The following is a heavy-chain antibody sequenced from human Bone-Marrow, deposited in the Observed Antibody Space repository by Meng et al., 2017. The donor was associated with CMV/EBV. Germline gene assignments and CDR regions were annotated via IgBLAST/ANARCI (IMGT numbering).Heavy chain of an antibody. Sequence: ASVKVSCKASGYTFTSYGISGVRQAPGQGLEWMGWISTYNGNTNYAQKLQGRVTMTTDTPASTAYMELRSRRSDEAPVYYCAVGGDYYGSRSMDYWGQGTLVTVSS. J-gene: IGHJ4*02. CDR2: ISTYNGNT. CDR1: GYTFTSYG. CDR3: AVGGDYYGSRSMDY. D-gene: IGHD3-10*01. V-gene: IGHV1-18*01.